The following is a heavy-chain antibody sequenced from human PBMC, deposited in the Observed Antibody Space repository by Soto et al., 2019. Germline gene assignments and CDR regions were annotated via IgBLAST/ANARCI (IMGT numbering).Heavy chain of an antibody. D-gene: IGHD2-2*01. CDR1: GGSFSGYY. J-gene: IGHJ5*02. CDR3: ARSDIVVVPAAMNKFLTRFDP. CDR2: INHSGST. V-gene: IGHV4-34*01. Sequence: SETLSLTCAVYGGSFSGYYWSWIRQPPGKGLEWIGEINHSGSTNYNPSLKSRVTISVDTSKNQFSLKLSSVTAADTAVYYCARSDIVVVPAAMNKFLTRFDPWGQGTLVTVSS.